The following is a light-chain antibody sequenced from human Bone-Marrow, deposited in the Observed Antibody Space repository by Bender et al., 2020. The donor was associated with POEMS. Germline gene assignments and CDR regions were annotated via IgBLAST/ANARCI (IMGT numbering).Light chain of an antibody. J-gene: IGLJ2*01. Sequence: QSALTQPASVSGSPGQSVTISCLGSSSDVGGNNYVPWYQQYPGKPPKLIIYDVSSRPSGVPDRFSGSKSGNTASLTISGLQAEDEADYYCSSYTTSSTLVVFGGGTKLTVL. CDR1: SSDVGGNNY. V-gene: IGLV2-14*03. CDR3: SSYTTSSTLVV. CDR2: DVS.